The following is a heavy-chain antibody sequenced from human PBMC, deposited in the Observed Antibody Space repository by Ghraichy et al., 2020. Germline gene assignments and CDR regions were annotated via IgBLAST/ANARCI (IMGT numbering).Heavy chain of an antibody. CDR1: GFTFSNAW. CDR3: TTDMRGYGAFDI. CDR2: IKSKTDGGTT. J-gene: IGHJ3*02. D-gene: IGHD6-13*01. V-gene: IGHV3-15*01. Sequence: SLRLSCAASGFTFSNAWMSWVRQAPGKGLEWVGRIKSKTDGGTTDYAAPVKGRFTISRDDSKNTLYLQMNSLKTEDTAVYYCTTDMRGYGAFDIWGQGTMVTVSS.